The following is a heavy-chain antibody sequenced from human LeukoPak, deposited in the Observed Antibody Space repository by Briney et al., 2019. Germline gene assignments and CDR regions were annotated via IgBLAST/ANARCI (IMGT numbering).Heavy chain of an antibody. CDR1: GFTFSSYG. CDR2: IWYDGSNK. Sequence: GGSLRLSCAASGFTFSSYGMHWVRQAPGKGLEWVAVIWYDGSNKYYAVSVKGRFTISRGNSKNTLYLQMNSLRVEDTAVYYCARDDRDVVVPANDAFDIWGRGTMVTVSS. D-gene: IGHD2-2*01. J-gene: IGHJ3*02. V-gene: IGHV3-33*01. CDR3: ARDDRDVVVPANDAFDI.